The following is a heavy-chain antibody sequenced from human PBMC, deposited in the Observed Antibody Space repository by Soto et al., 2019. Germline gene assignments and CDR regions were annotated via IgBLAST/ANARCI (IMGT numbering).Heavy chain of an antibody. D-gene: IGHD5-12*01. CDR1: GFTFINYA. CDR2: IRGGGDAT. CDR3: ATKVLASTSRHDYWCFDL. Sequence: DVQLLESGGDSVQPGGSVRLSCAGSGFTFINYAMNWVRQAPGKGLEWVSTIRGGGDATFFADSVRGRITFSRDNSKNTVSLQIMSLGDDDTAVYYFATKVLASTSRHDYWCFDLWGRGTLVTVSS. J-gene: IGHJ2*01. V-gene: IGHV3-23*01.